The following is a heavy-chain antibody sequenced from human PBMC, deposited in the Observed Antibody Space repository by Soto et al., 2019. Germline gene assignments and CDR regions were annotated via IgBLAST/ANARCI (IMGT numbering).Heavy chain of an antibody. CDR3: ARHNYDSSGYYHNYYAMDV. CDR1: GGSGGSFSGYY. CDR2: INHSGST. V-gene: IGHV4-34*01. Sequence: SETLSLTCAVYGGSGGSFSGYYWSWIRQPPGKGLEWIGEINHSGSTNYNPSLKSRVTISVDTSKNQFSLKLSSVTAADTAVYYCARHNYDSSGYYHNYYAMDVWVQGTTVT. J-gene: IGHJ6*02. D-gene: IGHD3-22*01.